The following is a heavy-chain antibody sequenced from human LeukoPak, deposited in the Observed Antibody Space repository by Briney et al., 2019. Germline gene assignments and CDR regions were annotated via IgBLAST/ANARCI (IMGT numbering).Heavy chain of an antibody. CDR1: GFTFSSYW. J-gene: IGHJ4*02. CDR3: AKDTDGAAAGTTWGH. Sequence: GGSLRLSCAASGFTFSSYWMSWVRQAPGKGLEWVANIKQDGSEKYYVDSVKGRFTISRDNAKNSLYLQMNSLRAEDTALYYCAKDTDGAAAGTTWGHWGQGTLVTVSS. D-gene: IGHD6-13*01. V-gene: IGHV3-7*03. CDR2: IKQDGSEK.